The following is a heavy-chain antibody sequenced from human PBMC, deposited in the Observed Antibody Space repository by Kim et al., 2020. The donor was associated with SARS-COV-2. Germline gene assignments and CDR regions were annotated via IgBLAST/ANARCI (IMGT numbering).Heavy chain of an antibody. CDR1: GFTFSSYW. CDR2: IKQDGSEK. D-gene: IGHD3-22*01. J-gene: IGHJ6*02. V-gene: IGHV3-7*01. Sequence: GGSLRLSCAASGFTFSSYWMSWVRQAPGKGLEWVANIKQDGSEKYYVDSVKGRFTISRDNAKNSLYLQMNSLRAEDTAVYYCARGGYYDSSGYYYESGSYYYGMDVWGQGTTVTVSS. CDR3: ARGGYYDSSGYYYESGSYYYGMDV.